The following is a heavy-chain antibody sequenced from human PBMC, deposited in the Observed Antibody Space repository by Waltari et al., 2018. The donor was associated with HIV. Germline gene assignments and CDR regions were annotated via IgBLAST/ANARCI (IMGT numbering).Heavy chain of an antibody. V-gene: IGHV3-30-3*02. D-gene: IGHD3-3*01. CDR2: VSYDGSDK. J-gene: IGHJ3*01. CDR3: AKDVRYWDGLFYVGHDAFDV. CDR1: GFTFNTSA. Sequence: QVQLVESGGGVVPPGRSLRLSCAASGFTFNTSAMHWVRQAPGKGLEWVADVSYDGSDKHYADSVKGRFTISRDNAKNTVYLQLSSLRAEDTAAYYCAKDVRYWDGLFYVGHDAFDVWGQGTMVTVSS.